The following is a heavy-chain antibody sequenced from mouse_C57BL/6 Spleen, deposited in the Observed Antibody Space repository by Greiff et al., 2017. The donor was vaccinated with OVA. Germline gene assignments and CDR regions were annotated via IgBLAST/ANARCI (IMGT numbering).Heavy chain of an antibody. CDR2: IYPGDGDT. Sequence: VQLQQSGPELVKPGASVKISCKASGYAFSSSWMNWVKQRPGKGLEWIGRIYPGDGDTNYNGRFKGKATLTAAKSSSTAYMHLRMHTSEDAAVDFCARMYYGSSPYYWDYWGQGTTLTVSS. CDR1: GYAFSSSW. V-gene: IGHV1-82*01. CDR3: ARMYYGSSPYYWDY. D-gene: IGHD1-1*01. J-gene: IGHJ2*01.